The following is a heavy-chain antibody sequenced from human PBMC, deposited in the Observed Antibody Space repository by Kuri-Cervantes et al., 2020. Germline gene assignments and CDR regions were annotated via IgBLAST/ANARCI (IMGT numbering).Heavy chain of an antibody. CDR1: GGSISSGGYY. CDR3: ARDRPITYHYGSGSYKGIDP. CDR2: IYYSGST. Sequence: LRLSCTVSGGSISSGGYYWSWIRQHPGKGLEWIGYIYYSGSTYYNPSLKSRVTISVDTSKNQFSLKLSSVTAADTAVYYCARDRPITYHYGSGSYKGIDPWGQGTLVTVSS. V-gene: IGHV4-30-4*08. D-gene: IGHD3-10*01. J-gene: IGHJ5*02.